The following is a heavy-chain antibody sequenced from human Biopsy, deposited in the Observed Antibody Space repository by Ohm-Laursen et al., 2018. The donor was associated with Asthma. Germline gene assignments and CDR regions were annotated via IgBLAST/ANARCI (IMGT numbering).Heavy chain of an antibody. CDR1: GFTFRDYY. D-gene: IGHD6-13*01. Sequence: SLRLSCAAPGFTFRDYYMTWIRQAPGKGLEWVAYISSRGSNIFYADSVKGRFTISRDNAKKSLFLEMNSLTVEDTAVYFCARGYSTSWYFGYWGEETLVTVSS. V-gene: IGHV3-11*01. CDR3: ARGYSTSWYFGY. J-gene: IGHJ4*02. CDR2: ISSRGSNI.